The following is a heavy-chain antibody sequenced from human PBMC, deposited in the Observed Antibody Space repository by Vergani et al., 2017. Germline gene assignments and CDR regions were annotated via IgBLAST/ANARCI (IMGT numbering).Heavy chain of an antibody. V-gene: IGHV4-59*01. CDR1: GGSMSGYY. J-gene: IGHJ5*02. Sequence: QVQLQESGPGLVKSSETLSLTCSASGGSMSGYYWSWIRQPPGKELEWIGYMYHSGSTNYNPSLETRVTISGDTSKNQFSLKLNSVTAADTAVYYCASDTHSGQRADRWGQGILVTVTS. CDR3: ASDTHSGQRADR. D-gene: IGHD6-19*01. CDR2: MYHSGST.